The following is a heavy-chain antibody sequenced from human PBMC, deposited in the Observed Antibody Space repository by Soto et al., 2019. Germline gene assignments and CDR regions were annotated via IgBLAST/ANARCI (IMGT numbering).Heavy chain of an antibody. D-gene: IGHD5-12*01. V-gene: IGHV1-46*01. CDR2: INPSGGDT. Sequence: ASVKVSCKASGYTFTSHYIHWVRQAPGQGLEWMGIINPSGGDTTYAQQFQGRVTMTRDTSTSTVYMELSSLRSEDTAVYYCARGGCSGECSFDYWGQGTLVTVS. CDR3: ARGGCSGECSFDY. J-gene: IGHJ4*02. CDR1: GYTFTSHY.